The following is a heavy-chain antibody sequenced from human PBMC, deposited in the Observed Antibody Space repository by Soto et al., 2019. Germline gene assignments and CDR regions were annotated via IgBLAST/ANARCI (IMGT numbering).Heavy chain of an antibody. D-gene: IGHD1-1*01. Sequence: PSDTLSVTCTVSGASISGFYWSWIRKSAGKGLEWIGRIYATGTTDYNPSLKSRVMMSVDTSKKQSSLKLRSVTAADTAVYYCVRDGTKTLRDWFDPWGQGISVTVSS. J-gene: IGHJ5*02. CDR1: GASISGFY. V-gene: IGHV4-4*07. CDR2: IYATGTT. CDR3: VRDGTKTLRDWFDP.